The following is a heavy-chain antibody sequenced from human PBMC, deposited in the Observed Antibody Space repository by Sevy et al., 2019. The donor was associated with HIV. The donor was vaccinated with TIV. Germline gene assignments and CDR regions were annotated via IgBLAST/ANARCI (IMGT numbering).Heavy chain of an antibody. D-gene: IGHD2-21*01. J-gene: IGHJ5*02. Sequence: GGSLRLSCAASGFXFSAYSMNWVRQAPGKGLEWVSYISSSSGTIYYADSVKGQFTSSRDNAKGSLYLQMNGLGAEDTAVYYCARAGGDCYSKNEXXXVXXGQGTLVXVSS. V-gene: IGHV3-48*01. CDR1: GFXFSAYS. CDR3: ARAGGDCYSKNEXXXVX. CDR2: ISSSSGTI.